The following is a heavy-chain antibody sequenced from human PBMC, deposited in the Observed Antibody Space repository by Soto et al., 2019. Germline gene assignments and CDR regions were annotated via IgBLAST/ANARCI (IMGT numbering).Heavy chain of an antibody. CDR1: GYTFTSYD. CDR2: INPSGGST. J-gene: IGHJ4*02. Sequence: ASVKGSCKESGYTFTSYDMHWGRQATGQGLKWMGIINPSGGSTSYAQKFQGRVTMTRDTSTSTVYMELSSLRSEDTAVYYCARDPRGGSYAPDYWGQGTLVTVSS. D-gene: IGHD1-26*01. CDR3: ARDPRGGSYAPDY. V-gene: IGHV1-46*01.